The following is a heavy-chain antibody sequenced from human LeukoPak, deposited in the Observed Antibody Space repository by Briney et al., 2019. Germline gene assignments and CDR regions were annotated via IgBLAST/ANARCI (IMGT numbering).Heavy chain of an antibody. V-gene: IGHV4-59*01. CDR3: AGYYCDSSGYYLFDY. J-gene: IGHJ4*02. CDR1: GGSISSYY. D-gene: IGHD3-22*01. Sequence: PSETLSLTCTVSGGSISSYYWSWIRQPPRKGLEWIGYIYYSGSTNYNPSLKSRVTISVDTSKNQFSLKLSSVTAADTAVYYCAGYYCDSSGYYLFDYWGQGTLVTVSS. CDR2: IYYSGST.